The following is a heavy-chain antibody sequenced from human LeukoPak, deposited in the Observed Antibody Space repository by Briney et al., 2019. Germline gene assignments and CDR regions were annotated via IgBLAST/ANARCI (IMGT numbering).Heavy chain of an antibody. V-gene: IGHV4-61*01. J-gene: IGHJ6*03. D-gene: IGHD2/OR15-2a*01. Sequence: PSETLSLTCTVSGGSISTSNYYWSWIRQAPGKGLEWIGYINHSGSSNYNPSLKSRVTISIDTSKNQFSLKLSSVTAADTAVYYCAAKNTFDYYYYYMDVWGKGTTVTISS. CDR1: GGSISTSNYY. CDR3: AAKNTFDYYYYYMDV. CDR2: INHSGSS.